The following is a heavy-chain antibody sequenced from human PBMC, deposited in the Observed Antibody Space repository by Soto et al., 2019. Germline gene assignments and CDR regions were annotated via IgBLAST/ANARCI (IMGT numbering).Heavy chain of an antibody. CDR1: GGSIRSGGYY. CDR2: VYYSGST. J-gene: IGHJ4*02. Sequence: QVQLQESGPGLVKPSQTLSLTCTVSGGSIRSGGYYWSWIRQPPGKGLEWIGYVYYSGSTYFNPSLECRVTISEDSSKNQFPLKLSSVTAADTAVYYCARGVGNEYSDYYFDYWGQGTRVTVSS. V-gene: IGHV4-31*03. D-gene: IGHD1-26*01. CDR3: ARGVGNEYSDYYFDY.